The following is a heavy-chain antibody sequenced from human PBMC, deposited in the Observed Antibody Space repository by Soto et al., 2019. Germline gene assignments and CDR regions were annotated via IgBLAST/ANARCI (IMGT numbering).Heavy chain of an antibody. CDR2: MHDSGTT. CDR1: GASVTSGDYY. CDR3: ARGGLYDLWSGLFD. D-gene: IGHD3-3*01. J-gene: IGHJ4*02. V-gene: IGHV4-30-4*01. Sequence: QAQLQESGPGLVRPSQTLSLIGSVSGASVTSGDYYWNWIRQTPGTGLEWLGYMHDSGTTSYNPSLKSRVTISRDKSKNQFSLKLTSVSAADTAVYFCARGGLYDLWSGLFDWGQGIRVTVSS.